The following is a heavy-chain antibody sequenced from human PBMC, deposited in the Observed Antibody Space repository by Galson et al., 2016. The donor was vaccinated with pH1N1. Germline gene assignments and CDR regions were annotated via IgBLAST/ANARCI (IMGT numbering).Heavy chain of an antibody. Sequence: LRLSCAASGFIFSDYSFIWVRQAPGKGLEWLSYISTGRRVVQYADSVKDRLTISRDNAQRSVYLQTNSLRLEDTAVYNCARLAYGDSFDSLGRGTLVAVSS. CDR2: ISTGRRVV. V-gene: IGHV3-48*04. CDR1: GFIFSDYS. D-gene: IGHD4-17*01. CDR3: ARLAYGDSFDS. J-gene: IGHJ4*02.